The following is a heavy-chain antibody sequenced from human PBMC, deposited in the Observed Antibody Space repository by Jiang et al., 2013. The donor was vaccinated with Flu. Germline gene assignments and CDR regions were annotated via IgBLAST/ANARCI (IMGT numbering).Heavy chain of an antibody. Sequence: QLLESGGGSVQPGRSLRLSCTGSGFNFGDQTINWVRQAPGKGLEWVGFIRSSTYGGSAEYAASLRGRFTISRDDFRGVAYLHMSSLTPEDTALYYCSRLYDTRGDYFDSWGQGTLVTVSS. CDR1: GFNFGDQT. CDR2: IRSSTYGGSA. J-gene: IGHJ4*02. D-gene: IGHD3-22*01. V-gene: IGHV3-49*04. CDR3: SRLYDTRGDYFDS.